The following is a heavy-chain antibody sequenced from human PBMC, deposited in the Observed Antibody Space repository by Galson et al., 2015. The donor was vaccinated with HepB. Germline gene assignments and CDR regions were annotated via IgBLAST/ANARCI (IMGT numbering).Heavy chain of an antibody. CDR1: GFTVSSSY. J-gene: IGHJ6*02. D-gene: IGHD2-8*01. CDR2: IYSGGST. CDR3: ARDLCTNGVCYYGMDV. V-gene: IGHV3-53*01. Sequence: SLRLSCAASGFTVSSSYMSWVRQAPGKGLEWVSVIYSGGSTYYADSVKGRFTISRDNSKNTLYLQMNSLRAEDTAVYYCARDLCTNGVCYYGMDVWGQGTTVTVSS.